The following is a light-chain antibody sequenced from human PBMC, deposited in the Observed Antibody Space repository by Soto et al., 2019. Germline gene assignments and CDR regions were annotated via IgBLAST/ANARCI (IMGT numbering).Light chain of an antibody. Sequence: EIVMTQSPATLSVSPGESATLSCRASQNINYKLAWYLQRPGQAPRLLIFATSARAPGVPDRFRGRGSGTEFTLTITSLQSEDFAVYYCQQYNNWPPWTLGQGTKVEV. V-gene: IGKV3-15*01. CDR3: QQYNNWPPWT. J-gene: IGKJ1*01. CDR2: ATS. CDR1: QNINYK.